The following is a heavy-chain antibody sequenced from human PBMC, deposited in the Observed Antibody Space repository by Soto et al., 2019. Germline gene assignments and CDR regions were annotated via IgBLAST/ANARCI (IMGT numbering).Heavy chain of an antibody. Sequence: SLRLSCAASGFTFSSYGMHWVRQAPGKGLEWVAVIWYDGSNKYYADSVKGRFTISRDNSKNTLYLQMNSLRAEGTAVYYCARGHYDFWSGYYSYYYGMDVWGQGTTVTAP. V-gene: IGHV3-33*01. J-gene: IGHJ6*02. CDR2: IWYDGSNK. CDR1: GFTFSSYG. D-gene: IGHD3-3*01. CDR3: ARGHYDFWSGYYSYYYGMDV.